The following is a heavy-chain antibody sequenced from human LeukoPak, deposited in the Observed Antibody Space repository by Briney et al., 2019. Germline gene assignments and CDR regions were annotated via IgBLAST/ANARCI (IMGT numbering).Heavy chain of an antibody. V-gene: IGHV4-34*01. Sequence: SETLSLTCAVYGGSFSGYYWSWIRQPPGKGLEWIGEINHSGSTNYNPSLKSRVTISVDTSKNQFSLKLSSVTAADTAVYYCARARGFERRFDYWGQGTLVTVSS. CDR2: INHSGST. CDR3: ARARGFERRFDY. D-gene: IGHD5-12*01. CDR1: GGSFSGYY. J-gene: IGHJ4*02.